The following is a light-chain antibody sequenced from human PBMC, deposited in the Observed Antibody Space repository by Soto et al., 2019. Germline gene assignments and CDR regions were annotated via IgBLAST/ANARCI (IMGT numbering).Light chain of an antibody. Sequence: EIVMTQSPAALSVFPGESATLSCRASQSISSNLAWYQQKPGQAPRLLIYGASTRATGIPARFSGSGSGTEFTLTISSLQSEDFAIYYCQQYNNWPRTFRQGTKVEIK. CDR2: GAS. V-gene: IGKV3-15*01. J-gene: IGKJ1*01. CDR3: QQYNNWPRT. CDR1: QSISSN.